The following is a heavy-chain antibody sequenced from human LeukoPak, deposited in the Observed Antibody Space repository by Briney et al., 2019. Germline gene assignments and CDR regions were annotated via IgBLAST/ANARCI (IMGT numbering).Heavy chain of an antibody. Sequence: ASVKVSCKASGGTFSSYAISWVRQAPGQGLEWMGGIIPVFGTTNYAQNFQGRLTITADESTSTAYMELSSLRSEDTAVYYCARGRGEYYYESSGYPSSWYWGQGTLVTVSS. CDR1: GGTFSSYA. J-gene: IGHJ4*02. CDR2: IIPVFGTT. V-gene: IGHV1-69*13. D-gene: IGHD3-22*01. CDR3: ARGRGEYYYESSGYPSSWY.